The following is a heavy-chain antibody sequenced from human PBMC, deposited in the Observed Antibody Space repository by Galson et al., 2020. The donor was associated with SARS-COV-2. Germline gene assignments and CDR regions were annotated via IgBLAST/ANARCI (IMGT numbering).Heavy chain of an antibody. Sequence: GGSLRLSCAASGFTFSSYDMHWFRQATGKGLEWVPAIGTAGDTYYPGSVKGRFTISRENAKNSLYLQMNSLRAGDTAVYYCARGIVATQYYYYYYCRDVWGKGTTVTVS. D-gene: IGHD5-12*01. V-gene: IGHV3-13*01. CDR1: GFTFSSYD. CDR2: IGTAGDT. J-gene: IGHJ6*03. CDR3: ARGIVATQYYYYYYCRDV.